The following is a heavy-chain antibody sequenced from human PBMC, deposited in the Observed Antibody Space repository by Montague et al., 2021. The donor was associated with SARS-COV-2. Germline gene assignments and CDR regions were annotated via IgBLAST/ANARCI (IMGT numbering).Heavy chain of an antibody. CDR2: INYSGST. V-gene: IGHV4-39*01. D-gene: IGHD3-3*01. Sequence: SKTLSLICTVSGDSISSSSYFWGWIRQPPGKGLEWIGSINYSGSTYYNPSLKIRVTISVDTSKNQFSLKPSSVTATDTAVYYCARKASRGIKIFGVGTASYYFDYWGQGTLVTVSS. J-gene: IGHJ4*02. CDR3: ARKASRGIKIFGVGTASYYFDY. CDR1: GDSISSSSYF.